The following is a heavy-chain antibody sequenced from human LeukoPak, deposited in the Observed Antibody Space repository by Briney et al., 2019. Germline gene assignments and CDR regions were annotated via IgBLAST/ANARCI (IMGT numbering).Heavy chain of an antibody. Sequence: SETLSLTCAVYGGSFSGYYWSWIRQPPGKGLEWFGEINHSRRSNYNPSLKSRVTISVDTSKNQFSLKLNSVTAADTAVYYCARAGYYGSYDGFDIWGQGSMVTVSS. CDR3: ARAGYYGSYDGFDI. CDR1: GGSFSGYY. D-gene: IGHD2-15*01. V-gene: IGHV4-34*01. J-gene: IGHJ3*02. CDR2: INHSRRS.